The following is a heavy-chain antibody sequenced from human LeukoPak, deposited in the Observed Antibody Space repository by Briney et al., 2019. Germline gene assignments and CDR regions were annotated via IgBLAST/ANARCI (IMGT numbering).Heavy chain of an antibody. Sequence: SETLSLTCTVSGASITSTYWTWIRQHPGKGLEWIGYIYYSGSTYYNPSLKSRVTISVDTSKNQFSLKLSSVPAADTAVYYCVAPYSNPRDRSIDYWGQGTLVIVSS. CDR3: VAPYSNPRDRSIDY. CDR1: GASITSTY. CDR2: IYYSGST. V-gene: IGHV4-59*06. J-gene: IGHJ4*02. D-gene: IGHD4-11*01.